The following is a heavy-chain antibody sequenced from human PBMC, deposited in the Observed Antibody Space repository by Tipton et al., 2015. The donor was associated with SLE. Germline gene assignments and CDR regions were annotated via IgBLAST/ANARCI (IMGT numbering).Heavy chain of an antibody. CDR1: GFTFTGKA. J-gene: IGHJ6*02. Sequence: SLRLSCVASGFTFTGKAMTWVRQAPGKGLEWVSGISGSGGSTFYAESVKGRFTVSRDNFKNKLYLRMNPLRAEDTAVYYCAKVIVATIRGHFFYGLDVWGQGTTVTVSS. CDR2: ISGSGGST. D-gene: IGHD5-12*01. V-gene: IGHV3-23*01. CDR3: AKVIVATIRGHFFYGLDV.